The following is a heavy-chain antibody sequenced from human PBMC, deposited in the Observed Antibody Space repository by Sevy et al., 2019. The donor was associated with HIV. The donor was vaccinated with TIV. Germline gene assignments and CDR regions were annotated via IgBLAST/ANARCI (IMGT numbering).Heavy chain of an antibody. Sequence: SETLSLTCSVSDAPINNYFWTWIRQPPGKGLEWIGYIYYRGATNYNPSLKGRVTFSQDTSKNQFSLRLTSVTAADTAIYYCARGQDYADPFDSWGQGTLVTVS. CDR1: DAPINNYF. CDR2: IYYRGAT. J-gene: IGHJ4*02. V-gene: IGHV4-59*01. D-gene: IGHD4-17*01. CDR3: ARGQDYADPFDS.